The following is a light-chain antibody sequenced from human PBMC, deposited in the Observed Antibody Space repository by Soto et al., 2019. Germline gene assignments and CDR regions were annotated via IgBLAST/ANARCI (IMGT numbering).Light chain of an antibody. Sequence: QSALTQPASVSGSPGQSITISCTGTSSDVGGYNYVSWYRQHPGKAPKLMIYDVSNRPSGVSNRFSGSQSGNTASLTISGLQAEDEADYYCSSYTSSSTLYVFGSGTKVTVL. CDR2: DVS. V-gene: IGLV2-14*01. CDR3: SSYTSSSTLYV. CDR1: SSDVGGYNY. J-gene: IGLJ1*01.